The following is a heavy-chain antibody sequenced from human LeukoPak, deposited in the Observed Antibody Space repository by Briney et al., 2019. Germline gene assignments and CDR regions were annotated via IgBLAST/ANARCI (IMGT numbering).Heavy chain of an antibody. CDR2: ISGSGGST. CDR1: GFTFSSYA. V-gene: IGHV3-23*01. D-gene: IGHD2-15*01. J-gene: IGHJ4*02. CDR3: ARAPRIDATPDY. Sequence: GGSLRLSCAASGFTFSSYAMSWVRQAPGKGLEWVSAISGSGGSTYYADSVKGRFTISRDNSKNTLYPQMNSLRAEDTAVYYCARAPRIDATPDYWGQGTLVTVSS.